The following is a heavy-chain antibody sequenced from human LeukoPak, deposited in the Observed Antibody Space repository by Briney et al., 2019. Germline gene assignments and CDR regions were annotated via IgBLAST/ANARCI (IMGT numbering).Heavy chain of an antibody. CDR3: ARAETLGLKVGATPWGFDY. V-gene: IGHV3-21*01. J-gene: IGHJ4*02. Sequence: GGSLRLSCAASGFTFSSYSMNWVRQAPGKGLEWVSSISSSSSYIYYADSVKGRFTISRDNAKNSLYLQMNSLRAEDAAVYYCARAETLGLKVGATPWGFDYWGQGTLVTVSS. CDR2: ISSSSSYI. CDR1: GFTFSSYS. D-gene: IGHD1-26*01.